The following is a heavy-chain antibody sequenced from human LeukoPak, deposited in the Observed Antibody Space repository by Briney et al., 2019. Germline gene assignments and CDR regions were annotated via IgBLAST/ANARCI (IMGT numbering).Heavy chain of an antibody. D-gene: IGHD3-16*01. V-gene: IGHV3-9*01. Sequence: PGGSLRLSCVASGFTFDDYAMHWVRQAPGKGLEWVSGISGNGGDMGYADSVKGRFTISRDNAKNSLYLHMNSLRAEYKALYYCEKPIEKITTTVGGYFDYWGQAILVTVSS. CDR3: EKPIEKITTTVGGYFDY. CDR2: ISGNGGDM. CDR1: GFTFDDYA. J-gene: IGHJ4*02.